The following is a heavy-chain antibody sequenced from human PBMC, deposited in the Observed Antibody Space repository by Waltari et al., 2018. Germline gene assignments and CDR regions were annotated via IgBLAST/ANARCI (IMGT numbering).Heavy chain of an antibody. CDR2: VTRGGST. J-gene: IGHJ4*02. CDR3: ARGGDCGGDCVLGH. CDR1: GGSFSAHY. V-gene: IGHV4-34*01. D-gene: IGHD2-21*02. Sequence: QVQLQHWGAGLLKPSETLSITCTVSGGSFSAHYWTWIRQSPGKGLEWIGEVTRGGSTNYNPSVKSRVTISLDTSKNQFSLKMNSLTAADTAVYYCARGGDCGGDCVLGHWGQGTLVTVSS.